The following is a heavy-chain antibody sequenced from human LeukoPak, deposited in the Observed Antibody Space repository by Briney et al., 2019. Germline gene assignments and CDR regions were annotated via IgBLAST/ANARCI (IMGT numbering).Heavy chain of an antibody. CDR1: GGTFSSYA. J-gene: IGHJ4*02. D-gene: IGHD5-12*01. V-gene: IGHV1-69*05. CDR2: IIPIFGTA. Sequence: GASVKVSCKASGGTFSSYAISWVRQAPGQGLEWMGRIIPIFGTANYAQKFQGRVTITTDKSTSTAYMELSSLGYEDTAVYYCARGRYSGYDMDYWGQGTLVTVSS. CDR3: ARGRYSGYDMDY.